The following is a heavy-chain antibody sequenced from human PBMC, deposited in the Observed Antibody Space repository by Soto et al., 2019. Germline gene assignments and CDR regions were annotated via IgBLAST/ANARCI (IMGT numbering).Heavy chain of an antibody. Sequence: ASVKVSCKASGYTFTSYDINWVRQATGQGLEWMGWMNPNSGNTGYAQKFQGRVTMTRNTSISTAYMELSSLRSEDTAVYYCATRRVGYYYESSGYYADAFDIWGQGTMVTVSS. CDR2: MNPNSGNT. CDR3: ATRRVGYYYESSGYYADAFDI. D-gene: IGHD3-22*01. CDR1: GYTFTSYD. J-gene: IGHJ3*02. V-gene: IGHV1-8*01.